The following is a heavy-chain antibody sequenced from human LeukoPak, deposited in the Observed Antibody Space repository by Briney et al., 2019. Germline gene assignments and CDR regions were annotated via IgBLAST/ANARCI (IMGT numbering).Heavy chain of an antibody. D-gene: IGHD3-10*01. CDR3: ARLLAYGSGAEAFDY. J-gene: IGHJ4*02. CDR2: IGWSGDYI. Sequence: PGGSLRLSCAASRFTFDDYAMHWVRQAPGKGLEWVSGIGWSGDYIGYADSVKGRFTISRDNAKISLYLQMNSLRAEDTAVYYCARLLAYGSGAEAFDYWGQGALVTVSS. V-gene: IGHV3-9*01. CDR1: RFTFDDYA.